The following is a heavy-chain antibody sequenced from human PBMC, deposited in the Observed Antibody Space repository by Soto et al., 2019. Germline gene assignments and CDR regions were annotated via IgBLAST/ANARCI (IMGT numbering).Heavy chain of an antibody. J-gene: IGHJ6*02. CDR1: GDSVSSNSCG. CDR3: AGVAWFRGMDV. Sequence: PSQTLSLTFDISGDSVSSNSCGWNWIRQSPSRGLEWLGRTYYRSKWYNDYAVSVKSRIAINPDTSKNKLSLQLHSVTPEDTAVYYCAGVAWFRGMDVWGQGTTVTV. V-gene: IGHV6-1*01. CDR2: TYYRSKWYN. D-gene: IGHD2-21*01.